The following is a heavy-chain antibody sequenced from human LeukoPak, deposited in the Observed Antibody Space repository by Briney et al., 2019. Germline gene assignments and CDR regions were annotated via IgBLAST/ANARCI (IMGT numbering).Heavy chain of an antibody. Sequence: KPSETLSLTCTVSGGSISSYYWSWIRQPPGKGLEWIGYIYYSGSTNYNPSLKSRVTISVDTSKNQFSLKLSSVTAADTAVYYCARSLIGSGWNDYWGQGTLVTVSS. J-gene: IGHJ4*02. CDR2: IYYSGST. V-gene: IGHV4-59*01. CDR3: ARSLIGSGWNDY. CDR1: GGSISSYY. D-gene: IGHD6-19*01.